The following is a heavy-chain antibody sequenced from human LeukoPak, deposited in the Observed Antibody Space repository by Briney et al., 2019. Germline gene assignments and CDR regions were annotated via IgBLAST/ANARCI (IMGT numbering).Heavy chain of an antibody. D-gene: IGHD6-13*01. CDR3: AREGLLAAGTGTYTFDI. Sequence: GGSLRLSCAASGFTFRSYAMNWVRQAPGKGLEWVSGISNSGDTTYHADSVRGRFTISRDNAKNSLYLQMNSLRAEDAAVYYCAREGLLAAGTGTYTFDIWGQGTMVTVSS. CDR1: GFTFRSYA. CDR2: ISNSGDTT. V-gene: IGHV3-48*03. J-gene: IGHJ3*02.